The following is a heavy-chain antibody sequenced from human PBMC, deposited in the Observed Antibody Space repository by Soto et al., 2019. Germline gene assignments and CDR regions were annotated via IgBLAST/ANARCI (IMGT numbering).Heavy chain of an antibody. CDR1: GFTFSSYA. CDR3: ARVMDFWSGYPSFDY. D-gene: IGHD3-3*01. Sequence: GGSLRLSCVVSGFTFSSYAMNWVRQAPGKGLVWVSRINSDGSSTSYADSVKGRFTISRDNAKNTLYLQMNSLRAEDTAVYYCARVMDFWSGYPSFDYWGQGTLVTVSS. V-gene: IGHV3-74*01. CDR2: INSDGSST. J-gene: IGHJ4*02.